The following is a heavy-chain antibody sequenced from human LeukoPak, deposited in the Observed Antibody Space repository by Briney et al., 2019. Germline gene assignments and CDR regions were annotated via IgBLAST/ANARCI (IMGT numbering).Heavy chain of an antibody. V-gene: IGHV1-2*02. CDR2: INPNSGGT. Sequence: ASVKVSCKASGYTFTAYYIHWVRQAPGQGLEWMGWINPNSGGTNYGEKFQGRVTMTRDTSLSSAYLELSSLRSDDTALYYCARVSCSGGNCYTSNWFDSWGQGTLVTVSS. CDR1: GYTFTAYY. CDR3: ARVSCSGGNCYTSNWFDS. D-gene: IGHD2-15*01. J-gene: IGHJ5*01.